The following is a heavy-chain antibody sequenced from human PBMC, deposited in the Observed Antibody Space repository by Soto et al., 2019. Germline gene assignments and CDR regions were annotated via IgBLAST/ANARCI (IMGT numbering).Heavy chain of an antibody. V-gene: IGHV3-11*06. CDR3: AREYDYYYGIDV. Sequence: QVQLVESGGGLVKPGGSLRLCCAASGFTFSDYYMSWIRQAPGKGLEWVSYISSSSSYTNYADSVKGRFTISRDNAKNSLYLQMNSLRAEDTAVYYCAREYDYYYGIDVWGQGTTVTVSS. J-gene: IGHJ6*02. CDR1: GFTFSDYY. CDR2: ISSSSSYT.